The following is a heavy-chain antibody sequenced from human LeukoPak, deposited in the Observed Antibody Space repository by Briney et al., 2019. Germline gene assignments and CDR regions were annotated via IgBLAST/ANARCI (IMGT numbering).Heavy chain of an antibody. Sequence: SETLSLTCAVYGGSFSGYYWSWIRQPPGKGLEWIGEINHSGSTNYNPSLKSRVTISVDTSKNQFSLKLSSVTAADTAVYYCARLYCSGGSCYSNWFDPWGQGTLVTVSS. J-gene: IGHJ5*02. D-gene: IGHD2-15*01. CDR1: GGSFSGYY. CDR3: ARLYCSGGSCYSNWFDP. CDR2: INHSGST. V-gene: IGHV4-34*01.